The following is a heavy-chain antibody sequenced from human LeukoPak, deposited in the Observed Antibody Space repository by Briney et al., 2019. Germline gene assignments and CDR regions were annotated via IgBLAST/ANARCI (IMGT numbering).Heavy chain of an antibody. CDR3: ARVRITIFGVVIYGMDV. V-gene: IGHV1-8*01. Sequence: GASVKVSCKASGYTFTSYDINWVRQATGQGLEWMGWMNPNSGNTGYAQKFQGRVTMTRNTSISTAYMELSSLRPEDTAVYYCARVRITIFGVVIYGMDVWGQGTTVTVSS. J-gene: IGHJ6*02. D-gene: IGHD3-3*01. CDR1: GYTFTSYD. CDR2: MNPNSGNT.